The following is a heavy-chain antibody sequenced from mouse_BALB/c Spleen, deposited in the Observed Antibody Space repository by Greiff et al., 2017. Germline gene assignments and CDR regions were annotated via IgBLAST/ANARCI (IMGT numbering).Heavy chain of an antibody. CDR2: IDTSDSYT. V-gene: IGHV1-69*01. CDR1: GYTFTDYW. CDR3: ARGDYDGGVGYFDY. J-gene: IGHJ2*01. D-gene: IGHD2-4*01. Sequence: QVQLQQSGAELVMPGASVKMSCKASGYTFTDYWMHWVKQRPGQGLEWIGAIDTSDSYTSYNQKFKGKATLTVDESSSTAYMQLSSLTSEDSAVYYCARGDYDGGVGYFDYWGQGTTLTVSS.